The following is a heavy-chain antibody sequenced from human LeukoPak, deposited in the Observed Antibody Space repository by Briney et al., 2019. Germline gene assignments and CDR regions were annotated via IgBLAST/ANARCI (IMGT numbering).Heavy chain of an antibody. CDR3: ARRGIAATHYYFDY. CDR2: IKQDESEK. V-gene: IGHV3-7*01. CDR1: GFTFSSYW. D-gene: IGHD2-15*01. J-gene: IGHJ4*02. Sequence: GGSLRLSCAASGFTFSSYWMSWVRQAPGKGLEWVANIKQDESEKYYVDSVKGRFTISRDNAKNSLYLQMNSLRAEDTAVYYCARRGIAATHYYFDYWGQGTLVTVSS.